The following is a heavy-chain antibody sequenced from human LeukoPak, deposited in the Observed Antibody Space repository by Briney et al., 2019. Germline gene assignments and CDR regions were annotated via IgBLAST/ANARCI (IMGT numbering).Heavy chain of an antibody. CDR2: ISAYNGNT. V-gene: IGHV1-18*01. CDR1: GYTFTSYG. Sequence: ASVKVSCKASGYTFTSYGISWVRQAPGQGLEWMGWISAYNGNTNYAQKLQGRVTMTTDTSTSTAYMELRSLRSDDTAVYYCARSPPAGYYDILTGYSTLHHFDYWGQGTLVTVSS. J-gene: IGHJ4*02. D-gene: IGHD3-9*01. CDR3: ARSPPAGYYDILTGYSTLHHFDY.